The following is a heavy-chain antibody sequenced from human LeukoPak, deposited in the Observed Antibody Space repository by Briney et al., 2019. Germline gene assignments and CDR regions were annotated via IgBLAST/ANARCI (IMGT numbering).Heavy chain of an antibody. CDR3: ARALTIFGVVIHDAFDI. J-gene: IGHJ3*02. D-gene: IGHD3-3*01. CDR1: GGSISSYY. V-gene: IGHV4-59*01. Sequence: PSETLSLTCTVSGGSISSYYWSWIRQPPGKGLEWIGYIYYSGSTNYNPSLKSRVTTSADTSKNQFSLKLSSVTAADTAVYYCARALTIFGVVIHDAFDIWGQGTMVTVSS. CDR2: IYYSGST.